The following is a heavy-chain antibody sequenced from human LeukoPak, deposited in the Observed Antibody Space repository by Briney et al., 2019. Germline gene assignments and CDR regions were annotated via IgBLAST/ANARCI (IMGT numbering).Heavy chain of an antibody. Sequence: GASVKVSCKASGYTLARFAVHWVRQAPGQGLEWLGWINGGNDNTYYSQKFQGRVTITRDTSASTAYMELSSLRSEDTAAYYCARGGSSSSWFYFDYWGQGTLVTVSS. D-gene: IGHD6-6*01. J-gene: IGHJ4*02. CDR2: INGGNDNT. CDR1: GYTLARFA. V-gene: IGHV1-3*01. CDR3: ARGGSSSSWFYFDY.